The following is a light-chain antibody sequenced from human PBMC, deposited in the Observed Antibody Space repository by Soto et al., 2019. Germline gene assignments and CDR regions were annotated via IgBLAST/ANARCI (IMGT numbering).Light chain of an antibody. CDR3: QQYGSSPYT. Sequence: VLTQSPGTLSLSPGERATLSCWASQSVNRNYVAWYQQKPGQAPRLLIYIGSSRATGIPDRFSGSGSGTDFTLTISGLEPEDFAMYYCQQYGSSPYTFGQGTKVEIK. CDR1: QSVNRNY. V-gene: IGKV3-20*01. CDR2: IGS. J-gene: IGKJ2*01.